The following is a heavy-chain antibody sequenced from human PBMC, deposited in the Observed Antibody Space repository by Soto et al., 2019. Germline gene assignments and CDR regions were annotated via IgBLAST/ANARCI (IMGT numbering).Heavy chain of an antibody. CDR2: ISTSGDGT. Sequence: EVQLLESGGGLVQPGGSLRLSCAASGFTFSSYAMTWVRQAPGKGLEWVSGISTSGDGTYYADSVKGRITISRDNSKNTLCLQMNSLRAEDTAVYYCATLARTKDFDYWGQGTLVTVSS. CDR1: GFTFSSYA. V-gene: IGHV3-23*01. D-gene: IGHD2-8*01. J-gene: IGHJ4*02. CDR3: ATLARTKDFDY.